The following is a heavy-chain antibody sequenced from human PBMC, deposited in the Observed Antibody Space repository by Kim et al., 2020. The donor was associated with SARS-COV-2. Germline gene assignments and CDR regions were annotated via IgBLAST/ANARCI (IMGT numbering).Heavy chain of an antibody. Sequence: KGRFTISRDDSKNTLYLQMNSLKTEDTAVYYCTTDFSITMVRGVISPFGYWGQGTLVTVSS. CDR3: TTDFSITMVRGVISPFGY. D-gene: IGHD3-10*01. J-gene: IGHJ4*02. V-gene: IGHV3-15*01.